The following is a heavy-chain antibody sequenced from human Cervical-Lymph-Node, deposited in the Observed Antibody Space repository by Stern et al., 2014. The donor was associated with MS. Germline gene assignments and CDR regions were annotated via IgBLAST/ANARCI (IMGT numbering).Heavy chain of an antibody. CDR2: MHPNSDRS. Sequence: QLVESGAEVKKPGASVKVSCKTSGYTFTAYEVNWVRQAPGQGLEWMGWMHPNSDRSGSAQRFQGRVTITRNTSMNTAYMDLSSLRSEDTAVYYCAREGVIVGPNRFDSWGQGTLVIVSS. J-gene: IGHJ4*02. CDR1: GYTFTAYE. CDR3: AREGVIVGPNRFDS. D-gene: IGHD1-26*01. V-gene: IGHV1-8*01.